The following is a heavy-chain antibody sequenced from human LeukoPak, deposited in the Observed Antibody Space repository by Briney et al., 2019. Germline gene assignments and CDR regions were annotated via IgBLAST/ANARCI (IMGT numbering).Heavy chain of an antibody. D-gene: IGHD6-13*01. Sequence: GGSLRLSCAASGFTFDDYAMHWVRQAPGKGLEWVSLISWDGGSTYYADSVKGRFTISRDNSKNSLYLQMNSLRAEDTALYYCAKDIHSAHRIAAAGFDYWGQGTLVTVSS. CDR1: GFTFDDYA. V-gene: IGHV3-43D*03. J-gene: IGHJ4*02. CDR3: AKDIHSAHRIAAAGFDY. CDR2: ISWDGGST.